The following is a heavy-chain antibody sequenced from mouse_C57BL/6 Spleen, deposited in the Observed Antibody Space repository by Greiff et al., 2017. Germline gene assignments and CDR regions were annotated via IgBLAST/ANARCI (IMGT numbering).Heavy chain of an antibody. Sequence: EVKLQESGPGLVKPSQSLSLTCSVTGYSITSGYYWNWIRQFPGNKLEWMGYISYDGSNNYNPSLKNRISITRDTSKNQFFLKLNSVTTEDTATYYCARDPHYYGSSYDYWGQGTTLTVSS. CDR3: ARDPHYYGSSYDY. V-gene: IGHV3-6*01. CDR1: GYSITSGYY. J-gene: IGHJ2*01. D-gene: IGHD1-1*01. CDR2: ISYDGSN.